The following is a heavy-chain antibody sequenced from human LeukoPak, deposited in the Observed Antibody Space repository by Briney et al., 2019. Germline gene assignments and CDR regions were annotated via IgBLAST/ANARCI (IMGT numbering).Heavy chain of an antibody. CDR3: AKSRSGIAAAGTNY. V-gene: IGHV3-53*01. CDR2: IYSGGST. J-gene: IGHJ4*02. CDR1: GFTVSSNY. D-gene: IGHD6-13*01. Sequence: PGGSLRLSCAASGFTVSSNYMSWVRQAPGKGLEWVSVIYSGGSTHYADSVKGRFTISRDNSKNTLYLQMNSLRAEDTAVYYCAKSRSGIAAAGTNYWGQGTLVTVSS.